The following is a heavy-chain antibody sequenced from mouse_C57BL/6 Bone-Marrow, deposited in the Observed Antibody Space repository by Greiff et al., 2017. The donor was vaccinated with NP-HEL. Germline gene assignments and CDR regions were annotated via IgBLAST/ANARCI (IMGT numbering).Heavy chain of an antibody. D-gene: IGHD2-5*01. CDR3: AIVTHYYAMDY. V-gene: IGHV1-64*01. J-gene: IGHJ4*01. Sequence: QVQLQQPGAELVKPGASVKLSCKASGYTFTSYWMHWVKQRPGQGLEWIGMIQPNSGSTNYNEKFKSKATLTVDKSSSTAYMQLSSLTSEDSAVYYCAIVTHYYAMDYWGQGTSVTVSS. CDR1: GYTFTSYW. CDR2: IQPNSGST.